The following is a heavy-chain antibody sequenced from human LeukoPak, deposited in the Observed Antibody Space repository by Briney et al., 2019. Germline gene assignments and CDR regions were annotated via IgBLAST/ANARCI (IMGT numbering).Heavy chain of an antibody. J-gene: IGHJ3*02. D-gene: IGHD1-14*01. Sequence: GASVKVSCKPFGYTFASYGISWVRQAPGQGLEWMGWISAYNGDTNYAQKFQGRVTMTTDTSTSTVYMELRSLRSDDTAVYYCARGTHDAFDIWGQGTMVTVSS. CDR3: ARGTHDAFDI. CDR1: GYTFASYG. CDR2: ISAYNGDT. V-gene: IGHV1-18*01.